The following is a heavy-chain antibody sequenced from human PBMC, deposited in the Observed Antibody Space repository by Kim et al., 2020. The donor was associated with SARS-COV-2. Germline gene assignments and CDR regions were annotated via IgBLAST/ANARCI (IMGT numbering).Heavy chain of an antibody. Sequence: SRVTISVATAKNQFSLKLSSVTAADTAVYYCARGLWFGELLYYYYGMDVWGQGTTVTVSS. D-gene: IGHD3-10*01. J-gene: IGHJ6*02. V-gene: IGHV4-34*01. CDR3: ARGLWFGELLYYYYGMDV.